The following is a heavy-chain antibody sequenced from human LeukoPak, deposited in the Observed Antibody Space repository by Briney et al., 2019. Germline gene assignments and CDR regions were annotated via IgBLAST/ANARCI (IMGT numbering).Heavy chain of an antibody. Sequence: ASVKVSCKTSGYTFTASYMQWVRQAPGQGLEWMGWLNPNSGATKYAQKFQGRVTMTRDTSINTAYMELSRLTSDDTAVYYCARYRCKTTSGCEDTDAFDTWGQGTMVTVSS. CDR3: ARYRCKTTSGCEDTDAFDT. V-gene: IGHV1-2*02. D-gene: IGHD2/OR15-2a*01. J-gene: IGHJ3*02. CDR2: LNPNSGAT. CDR1: GYTFTASY.